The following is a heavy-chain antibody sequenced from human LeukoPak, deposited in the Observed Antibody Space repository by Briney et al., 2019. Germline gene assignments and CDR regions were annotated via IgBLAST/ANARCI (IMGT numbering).Heavy chain of an antibody. CDR1: GFTFSSYG. CDR2: ISYDGSNK. Sequence: GGSLRLSCAASGFTFSSYGMHWVRQAPGKGLEWVAVISYDGSNKYYADSVKGRFTISRDNSKNTLYLQMNSLRAEDTAVYYCAKDLSKVRYTAMGVFDYWGQGTLVTVSS. CDR3: AKDLSKVRYTAMGVFDY. D-gene: IGHD5-18*01. V-gene: IGHV3-30*18. J-gene: IGHJ4*02.